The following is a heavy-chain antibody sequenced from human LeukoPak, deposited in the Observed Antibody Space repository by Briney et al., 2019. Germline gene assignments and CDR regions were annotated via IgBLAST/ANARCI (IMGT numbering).Heavy chain of an antibody. Sequence: GGSLRLSCAASGFTFSSYAMSWVRQAPGKGLEWVSTISNSDGKTYYADSVKGRFAISRDNSKNTLYVQMNGLTAEDTAIYYCAKATGNLGNWGQGTLVTVSS. CDR1: GFTFSSYA. CDR3: AKATGNLGN. D-gene: IGHD1-1*01. J-gene: IGHJ4*02. V-gene: IGHV3-23*01. CDR2: ISNSDGKT.